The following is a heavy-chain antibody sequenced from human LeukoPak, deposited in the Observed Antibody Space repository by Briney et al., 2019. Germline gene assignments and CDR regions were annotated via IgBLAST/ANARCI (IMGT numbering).Heavy chain of an antibody. J-gene: IGHJ4*02. V-gene: IGHV3-21*01. CDR1: GFTFSSYS. CDR3: ARERFHGSGAPKFDY. D-gene: IGHD3-10*01. Sequence: NPGGSVRLSCAASGFTFSSYSMNWFRQAPGKGLEWVSCISTSSDYIYYAASVKGRFTISRDNAKNSLYLQMNSLRVEDTAVYYCARERFHGSGAPKFDYWGQGILVTVSS. CDR2: ISTSSDYI.